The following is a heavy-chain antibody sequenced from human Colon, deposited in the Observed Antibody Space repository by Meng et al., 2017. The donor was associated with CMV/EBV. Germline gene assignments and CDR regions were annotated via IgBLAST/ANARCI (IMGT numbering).Heavy chain of an antibody. D-gene: IGHD1-26*01. CDR2: INSNSGAT. CDR1: GYTFSDYH. V-gene: IGHV1-2*02. CDR3: ARDPSGSRVPFDY. J-gene: IGHJ4*02. Sequence: VALVQSGAEENKPGASVKVSCKTSGYTFSDYHIHWVRQAPGQGLEWMGWINSNSGATDCAQKFQGRFTMTRDTSITTVYMELSSLRSDDTAVYYCARDPSGSRVPFDYWGQGSLVTVSS.